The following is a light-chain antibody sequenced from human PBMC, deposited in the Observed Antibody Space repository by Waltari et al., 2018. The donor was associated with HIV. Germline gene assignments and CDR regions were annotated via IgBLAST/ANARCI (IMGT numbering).Light chain of an antibody. Sequence: QSVLTQPPSVSAAVGQKVTISCSGSRSNILSNYVSCYQQLPGTAPKLLIYDNDKRPSGIPDRFSGAKSGTSATLGITGLLSGDEADYYCGTWDSSLRTEVFGGGTKVTVL. J-gene: IGLJ3*02. CDR1: RSNILSNY. CDR2: DND. V-gene: IGLV1-51*01. CDR3: GTWDSSLRTEV.